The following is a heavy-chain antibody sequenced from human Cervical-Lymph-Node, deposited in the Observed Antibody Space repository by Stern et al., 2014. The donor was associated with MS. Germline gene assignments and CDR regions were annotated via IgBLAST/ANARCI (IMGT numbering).Heavy chain of an antibody. J-gene: IGHJ6*02. V-gene: IGHV1-69*01. Sequence: QVQLVESGAEVKKPGSSVKVSCKASGGTFSSYAISWVRQGPGKGLEWMGGIIPIFGTANYAQKFQGRVTITADESTSTAYMELSSLRSEDTAVYYCARGETGYYDYYYGMDVWGQGTTVTVSS. CDR1: GGTFSSYA. CDR3: ARGETGYYDYYYGMDV. CDR2: IIPIFGTA. D-gene: IGHD3-9*01.